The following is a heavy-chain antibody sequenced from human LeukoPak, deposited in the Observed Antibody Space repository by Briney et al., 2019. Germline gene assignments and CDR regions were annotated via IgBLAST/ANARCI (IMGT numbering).Heavy chain of an antibody. J-gene: IGHJ4*02. V-gene: IGHV4-38-2*02. CDR2: IYHSGST. D-gene: IGHD5-12*01. Sequence: PSETLSLTCTVSGYSISSGYDWGWIRQPPGKGLEWVGSIYHSGSTYYNPSLKSRVTISVDTSKNQFSLKLSSVTAADTAVYYCAELRLRDYFDYWGQGTLVTVSS. CDR3: AELRLRDYFDY. CDR1: GYSISSGYD.